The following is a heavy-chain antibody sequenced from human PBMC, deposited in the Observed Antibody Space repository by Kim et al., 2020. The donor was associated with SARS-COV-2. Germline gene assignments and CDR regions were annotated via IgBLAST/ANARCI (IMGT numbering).Heavy chain of an antibody. J-gene: IGHJ4*02. V-gene: IGHV1-3*01. D-gene: IGHD3-10*01. CDR2: NNAGNGNT. CDR1: GYTFTSYA. Sequence: ASVKVSCKASGYTFTSYAMHWVRQAPGQRLEWMGWNNAGNGNTKYSQKFQGRVTITRDTSASTAYMELSSLRSEDTAVYYCASLWPYGGPGYCGQGTLVTVSS. CDR3: ASLWPYGGPGY.